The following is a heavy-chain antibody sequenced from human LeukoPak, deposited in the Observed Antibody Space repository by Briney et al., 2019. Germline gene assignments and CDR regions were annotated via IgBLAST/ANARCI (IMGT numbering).Heavy chain of an antibody. J-gene: IGHJ4*02. Sequence: ASVKVSCKASGYTFTGYYMHWVRQAPGQGLEWMGIINPSGGSTSYAQKFQGRVTMTRDTSTSTVYMELSSLRSEDTAMYYCARSRGGDYYDSSGYYFAYWGQGTLVTVSS. V-gene: IGHV1-46*01. CDR3: ARSRGGDYYDSSGYYFAY. D-gene: IGHD3-22*01. CDR1: GYTFTGYY. CDR2: INPSGGST.